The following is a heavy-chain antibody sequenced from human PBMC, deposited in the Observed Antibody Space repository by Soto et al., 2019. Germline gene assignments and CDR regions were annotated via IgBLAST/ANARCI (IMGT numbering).Heavy chain of an antibody. CDR1: GYSFTSYW. CDR2: IYPGDSDT. D-gene: IGHD6-13*01. Sequence: GESLKISCKGSGYSFTSYWIGWVRQMPGKGLEWMGIIYPGDSDTRYSPSFQGQVTISADKSISTAYLQWSSLKASDTAMYYCARQTRVAAAGFNYYYYYYMDVWGKGTTVTVSS. CDR3: ARQTRVAAAGFNYYYYYYMDV. J-gene: IGHJ6*03. V-gene: IGHV5-51*01.